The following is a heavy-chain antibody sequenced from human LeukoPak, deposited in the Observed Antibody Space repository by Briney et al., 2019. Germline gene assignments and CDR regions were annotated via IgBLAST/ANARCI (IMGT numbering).Heavy chain of an antibody. CDR1: GGTFSSYA. CDR3: ARAVDYSNCLDY. D-gene: IGHD4-11*01. CDR2: IIPIFGTA. V-gene: IGHV1-69*05. J-gene: IGHJ4*02. Sequence: SMKVSCKASGGTFSSYAISWVRQAPGQGLEWMGGIIPIFGTANYAQKFQGRVTITTDESTSTAYMELSSLRSEDTAVYYCARAVDYSNCLDYWGQGTLVTVSS.